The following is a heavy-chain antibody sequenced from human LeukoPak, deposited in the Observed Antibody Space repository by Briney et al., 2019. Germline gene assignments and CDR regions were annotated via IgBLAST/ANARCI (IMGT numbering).Heavy chain of an antibody. D-gene: IGHD6-19*01. J-gene: IGHJ4*02. V-gene: IGHV3-43D*03. Sequence: PGGSLRLSCAASGFTFDDYAMHWVRQAPGKGLQWVSLISWDGGSTYYADSVKGRFTISRDSSKNSPYLQMNSLRVEDTALYYCAKGTLSSGWPDYWGQGTLVTVSS. CDR3: AKGTLSSGWPDY. CDR2: ISWDGGST. CDR1: GFTFDDYA.